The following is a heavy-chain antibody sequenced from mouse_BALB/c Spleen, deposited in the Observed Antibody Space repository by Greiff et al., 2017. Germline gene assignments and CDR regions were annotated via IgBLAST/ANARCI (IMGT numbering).Heavy chain of an antibody. V-gene: IGHV1S135*01. CDR1: GYSFTGYN. CDR2: IDRYDGGT. J-gene: IGHJ4*01. Sequence: VQLQQSGPELEKPGASVKISCKASGYSFTGYNMNWVKQSNGKSLEWIGNIDRYDGGTSYNQKFKGKATLTVDKSYSTAYMQLKSLTSEDSAVYYCAREGLYGNYSMDYWGQGTSVTVSS. D-gene: IGHD2-1*01. CDR3: AREGLYGNYSMDY.